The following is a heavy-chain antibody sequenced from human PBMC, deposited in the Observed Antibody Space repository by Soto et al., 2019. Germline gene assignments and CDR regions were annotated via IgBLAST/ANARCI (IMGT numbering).Heavy chain of an antibody. CDR3: ARGFTSRYAFDI. CDR1: GGTFSSYA. J-gene: IGHJ3*02. D-gene: IGHD3-3*01. V-gene: IGHV1-69*06. Sequence: SVEVSCKXSGGTFSSYAISWVRQATGQELEWMGGIIPIFGTANYAQKFQGRVTITADKSTSTAYMELSSLRSEDTAVYYCARGFTSRYAFDIWGQGTMVTVSS. CDR2: IIPIFGTA.